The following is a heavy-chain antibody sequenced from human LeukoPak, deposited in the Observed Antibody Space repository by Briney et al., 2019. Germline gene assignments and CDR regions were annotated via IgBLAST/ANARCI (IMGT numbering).Heavy chain of an antibody. D-gene: IGHD6-19*01. Sequence: PGGSLRLSCTVSGFSVSTSGMSGVRQAQGKGLQTISAISVDGESAYYADSVKGRFTISRDNSKNTLYLQMNSLRVEDTAVYYCAQGYSSGWYPHWGQGSLVSVSS. V-gene: IGHV3-23*01. J-gene: IGHJ4*02. CDR3: AQGYSSGWYPH. CDR1: GFSVSTSG. CDR2: ISVDGESA.